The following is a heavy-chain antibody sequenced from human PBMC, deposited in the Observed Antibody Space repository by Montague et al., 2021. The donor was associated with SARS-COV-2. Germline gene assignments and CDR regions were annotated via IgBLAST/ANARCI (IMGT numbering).Heavy chain of an antibody. D-gene: IGHD1-1*01. CDR3: ARRERGKTTHVDG. CDR2: ISYDGNNK. V-gene: IGHV3-30*04. J-gene: IGHJ4*02. CDR1: GFTFTSYS. Sequence: SLRLSCAASGFTFTSYSMHWVRQAPGKGLEWVGVISYDGNNKNYVDSVKGRFTISRDNSNNTLFLQMNSLKVEDTAAYYCARRERGKTTHVDGWGQGTLVTVSS.